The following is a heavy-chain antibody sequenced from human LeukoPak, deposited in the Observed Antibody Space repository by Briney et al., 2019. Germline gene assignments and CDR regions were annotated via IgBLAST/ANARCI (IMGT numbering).Heavy chain of an antibody. CDR1: GYTFTGYY. D-gene: IGHD3-22*01. Sequence: ASVKVSCKASGYTFTGYYMHWVRQAPGQGLEWMGWINPNSGGTNYAQKFQGRVTMTRDTSISTAYMELSRLRSDDTAVYYCARARHYYDSSGFPLRFNWFDPWGQGTLVTVSS. CDR3: ARARHYYDSSGFPLRFNWFDP. V-gene: IGHV1-2*02. CDR2: INPNSGGT. J-gene: IGHJ5*02.